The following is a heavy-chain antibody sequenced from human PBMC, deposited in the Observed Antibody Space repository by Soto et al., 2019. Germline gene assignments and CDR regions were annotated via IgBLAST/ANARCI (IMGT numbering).Heavy chain of an antibody. J-gene: IGHJ5*02. CDR2: MYHSGST. CDR1: GGSISSGGYS. Sequence: SETLCLTCAVSGGSISSGGYSWSWIRQPPGKGLEWIGYMYHSGSTYYNPSLKSRVTISIDRSKNQFSLKLSSVTAADTAVYYCARMNWPPGPWGQGTLVTVS. CDR3: ARMNWPPGP. V-gene: IGHV4-30-2*01.